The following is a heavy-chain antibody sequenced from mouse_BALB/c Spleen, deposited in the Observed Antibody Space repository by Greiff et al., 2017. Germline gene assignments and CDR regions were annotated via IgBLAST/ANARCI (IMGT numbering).Heavy chain of an antibody. V-gene: IGHV1-15*01. CDR3: TRDYYGSSYDAMDD. Sequence: QVTLNVSGAELVRPGASVTLSCKASGYTFTDYEMHWVKQTPVHGLEWIGAIDPETGGTAYNQKFKGKATLTADKSSSTAYMELRSLTSEDSAVYDCTRDYYGSSYDAMDDWGQGTSVTVSS. D-gene: IGHD1-1*01. J-gene: IGHJ4*01. CDR2: IDPETGGT. CDR1: GYTFTDYE.